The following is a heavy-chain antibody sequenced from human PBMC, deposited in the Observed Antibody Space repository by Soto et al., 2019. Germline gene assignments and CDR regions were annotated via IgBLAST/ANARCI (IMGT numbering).Heavy chain of an antibody. CDR3: GRGRCGQQVVFY. J-gene: IGHJ4*02. Sequence: ASVKVSCKTSGYTFTVHYIHWVGQAPEQGPEGVGEIDHESGATRYAQKFQGRITTTRDMSTTRVYMELNKLSPNDTAVYYCGRGRCGQQVVFYWGQGTPVTVPS. V-gene: IGHV1-2*02. D-gene: IGHD2-21*01. CDR1: GYTFTVHY. CDR2: IDHESGAT.